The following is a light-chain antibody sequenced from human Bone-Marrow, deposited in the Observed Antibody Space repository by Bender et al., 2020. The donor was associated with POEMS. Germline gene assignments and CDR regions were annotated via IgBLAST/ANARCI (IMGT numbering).Light chain of an antibody. CDR3: SSHTSNRILV. J-gene: IGLJ3*02. CDR2: DVF. V-gene: IGLV2-23*02. CDR1: RSDVGSYDL. Sequence: QSALTQPASVSGSPGQSITISCTGARSDVGSYDLVSWYQQHPGKAPKLLIYDVFNRPSGVSDRFSGSKSGNTASLTVSGLQPEDEAEYYCSSHTSNRILVFGGGTKLTVL.